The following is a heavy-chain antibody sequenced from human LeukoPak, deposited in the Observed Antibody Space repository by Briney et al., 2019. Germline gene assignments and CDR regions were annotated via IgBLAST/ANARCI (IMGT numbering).Heavy chain of an antibody. CDR3: ARAETIETYFDY. CDR2: ISSSSSYV. D-gene: IGHD5-24*01. Sequence: PWGSLSLTCAASGYTFSSYSMNWVRQAPGKGLEWVSSISSSSSYVYYADSVKGRFTISRDNAKNSLYLQMNSLRAEDTAVYYCARAETIETYFDYWAERPVLTVSS. CDR1: GYTFSSYS. J-gene: IGHJ4*02. V-gene: IGHV3-21*01.